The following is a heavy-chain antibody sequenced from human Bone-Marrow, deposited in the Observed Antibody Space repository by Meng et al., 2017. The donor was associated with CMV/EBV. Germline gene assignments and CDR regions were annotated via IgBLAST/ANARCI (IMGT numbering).Heavy chain of an antibody. CDR3: ARSHDYGDYYGMDV. J-gene: IGHJ6*02. CDR2: LYPDDSET. CDR1: GYSYSSYW. Sequence: KVSCKGSGYSYSSYWIAWVRQKPGKGLEWMGILYPDDSETRYSPSFQGRVTISADKSISTAYLQWSSLKASDTAMYYCARSHDYGDYYGMDVWGQGTTVTVSS. V-gene: IGHV5-51*01. D-gene: IGHD4-17*01.